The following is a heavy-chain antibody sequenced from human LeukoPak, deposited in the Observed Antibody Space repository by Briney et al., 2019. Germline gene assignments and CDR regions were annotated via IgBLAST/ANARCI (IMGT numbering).Heavy chain of an antibody. J-gene: IGHJ4*02. CDR1: GYTFTSYD. CDR2: MNPNSGNT. D-gene: IGHD6-13*01. V-gene: IGHV1-8*01. Sequence: ASVKVSCKASGYTFTSYDINWVRQATGQGLEWMGWMNPNSGNTGYAQKFQGRVTMTEDTSTDTAYMELSSLRSEDTAVYYCATRHSSSWYNYWGQGTLVTVSS. CDR3: ATRHSSSWYNY.